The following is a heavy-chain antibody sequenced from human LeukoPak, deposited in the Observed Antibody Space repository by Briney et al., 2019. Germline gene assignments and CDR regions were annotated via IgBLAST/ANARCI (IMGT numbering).Heavy chain of an antibody. CDR1: GGSISSYH. Sequence: SETLSLTRTVSGGSISSYHWSWIRQPPGKGLEWIGYIYYTGTTDSNPSLKSRVTISLDTSKNQFSLNLSSVTAADTAVYYCARRWVYDKRAFDAWGQGTMVTVSS. D-gene: IGHD3-16*01. CDR3: ARRWVYDKRAFDA. J-gene: IGHJ3*01. V-gene: IGHV4-59*08. CDR2: IYYTGTT.